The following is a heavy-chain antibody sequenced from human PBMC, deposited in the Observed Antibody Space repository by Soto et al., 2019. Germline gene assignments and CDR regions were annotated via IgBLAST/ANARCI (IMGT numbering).Heavy chain of an antibody. CDR3: VRESYPAKAFDI. D-gene: IGHD2-2*01. CDR1: GFTFSNYN. CDR2: IRSRSIDM. Sequence: EVQLVESGGGLVKPGESLRLSCAASGFTFSNYNINWVRQAPGKGLEWVSSIRSRSIDMYYADSVKGRFTISRDDAKNSLSLQMNDLRAEDTAVYFCVRESYPAKAFDIWGQGTMVTVSS. V-gene: IGHV3-21*01. J-gene: IGHJ3*02.